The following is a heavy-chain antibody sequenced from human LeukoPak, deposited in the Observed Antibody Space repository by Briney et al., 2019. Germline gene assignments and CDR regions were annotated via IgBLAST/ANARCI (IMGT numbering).Heavy chain of an antibody. CDR3: ARVDHSSSYGFSIY. Sequence: PSETLSFTCTVSGGSISSGSYYWSWIRQPAGKGLEWIGRIYTSGSTNYNPSLKSRVTISVDTYKNQFSLKLSSVTAADTAVYYCARVDHSSSYGFSIYWGQGTLVTVSS. CDR2: IYTSGST. CDR1: GGSISSGSYY. D-gene: IGHD6-13*01. V-gene: IGHV4-61*02. J-gene: IGHJ4*02.